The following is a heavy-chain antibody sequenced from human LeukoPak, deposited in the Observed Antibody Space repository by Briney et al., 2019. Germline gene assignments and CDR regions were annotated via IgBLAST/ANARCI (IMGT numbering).Heavy chain of an antibody. V-gene: IGHV3-48*03. CDR3: ARRREYSSSWRIGFYWYFDL. CDR1: GFTFSSYE. D-gene: IGHD6-13*01. J-gene: IGHJ2*01. Sequence: GGPLRLSCAASGFTFSSYEMNWVRQAPGKGLEWVSYISSSGSTIYYADSVKGRFTISRDNAKNSLYLQMNSLRAEDTAVYYCARRREYSSSWRIGFYWYFDLWGRGTLVTVSS. CDR2: ISSSGSTI.